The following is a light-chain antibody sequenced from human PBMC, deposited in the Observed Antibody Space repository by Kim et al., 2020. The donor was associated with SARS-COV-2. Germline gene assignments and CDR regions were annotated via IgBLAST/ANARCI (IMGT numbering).Light chain of an antibody. CDR1: NTDIDGFNF. V-gene: IGLV2-14*03. J-gene: IGLJ1*01. Sequence: QSALTQPASVSGSPGQSITISCTGTNTDIDGFNFVSWYQQHPGKAPKLIISDVSNRPSGVSNRFSGSKSGNTASLTISGLQAEDEADYYCSSYTNSNTYIFATGTKVTVL. CDR2: DVS. CDR3: SSYTNSNTYI.